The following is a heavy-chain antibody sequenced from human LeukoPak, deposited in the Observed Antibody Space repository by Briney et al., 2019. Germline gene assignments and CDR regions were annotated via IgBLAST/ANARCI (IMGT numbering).Heavy chain of an antibody. CDR2: INHSGST. CDR3: ARGGGYYGSGSYSLPYYYYYYYMDV. J-gene: IGHJ6*03. V-gene: IGHV4-34*01. CDR1: GGSFSGYY. Sequence: SETLSLTCAVYGGSFSGYYWSWIRQPPEKGLEWIGEINHSGSTNYNPSLKSRVTISVDTSKNQFSLKLSSVTAADTAVYYCARGGGYYGSGSYSLPYYYYYYYMDVWGKGTTVTVSS. D-gene: IGHD3-10*01.